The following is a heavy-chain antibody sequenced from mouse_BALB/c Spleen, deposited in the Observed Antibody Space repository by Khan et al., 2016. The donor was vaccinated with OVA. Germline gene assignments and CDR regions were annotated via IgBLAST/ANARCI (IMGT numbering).Heavy chain of an antibody. V-gene: IGHV9-3-1*01. Sequence: QIQLVQSGPELKKPGETGKISCTASGYSFTNYGMNWVKQSPGKALKWMGWINTFTGKPTYADDFKGRFAFSLETSASTPYLQINNLKYDDTATDFCAKPSEGSYTLDHWGQGTSVTVSS. CDR1: GYSFTNYG. CDR3: AKPSEGSYTLDH. J-gene: IGHJ4*01. CDR2: INTFTGKP.